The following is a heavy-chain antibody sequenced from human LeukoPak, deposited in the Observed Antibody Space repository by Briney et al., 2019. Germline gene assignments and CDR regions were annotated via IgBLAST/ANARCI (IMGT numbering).Heavy chain of an antibody. Sequence: RSSVKVSCKASGGTFSSYAISWVRQAPGQGLEWMGGIIPIFGTANYAQKFQGRVTITADESTSTAYMELSSLRSEDTAVYYCARDHYDSSGCANWGQGTLVTVSS. V-gene: IGHV1-69*01. D-gene: IGHD3-22*01. CDR2: IIPIFGTA. CDR1: GGTFSSYA. J-gene: IGHJ4*02. CDR3: ARDHYDSSGCAN.